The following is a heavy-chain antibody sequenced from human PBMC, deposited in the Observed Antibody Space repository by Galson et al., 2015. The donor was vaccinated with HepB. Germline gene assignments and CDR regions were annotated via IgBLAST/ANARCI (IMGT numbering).Heavy chain of an antibody. CDR2: VYSGDST. Sequence: TLSLTCAVSGGSLSGGVYSWSWIRQPPGKGLEWIGYVYSGDSTSYNPSLRSRVTISADPSKKEFSLELTSVTAADTAVYYCARYQRASGQNAFDIWGQGTLVTVSS. D-gene: IGHD2-2*01. J-gene: IGHJ3*02. CDR3: ARYQRASGQNAFDI. V-gene: IGHV4-30-4*07. CDR1: GGSLSGGVYS.